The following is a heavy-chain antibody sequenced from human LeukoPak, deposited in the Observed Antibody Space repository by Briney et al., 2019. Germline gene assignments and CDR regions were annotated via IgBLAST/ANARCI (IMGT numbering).Heavy chain of an antibody. D-gene: IGHD4-17*01. Sequence: QPGGSLRLSCAASGFTFSSYAMSWVRQAPGKGLEWVGRIKSKTDGGTTDYAAPVKGRFTISRDDSKNTLYLQMNSLKTEDTAVYYCTTPVTTGNWFDPWGQGTLVTVSS. CDR3: TTPVTTGNWFDP. CDR2: IKSKTDGGTT. V-gene: IGHV3-15*01. J-gene: IGHJ5*02. CDR1: GFTFSSYA.